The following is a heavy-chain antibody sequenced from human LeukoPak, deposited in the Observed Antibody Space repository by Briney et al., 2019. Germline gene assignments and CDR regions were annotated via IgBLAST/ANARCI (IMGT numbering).Heavy chain of an antibody. CDR2: IIPIFGTA. V-gene: IGHV1-69*13. CDR1: GGTFSSYA. CDR3: ARGYCSSTSCYYFDY. Sequence: ASVKVSCKASGGTFSSYAISWVRQAPGQGLEWMGGIIPIFGTANYAQKFQGRVTITADESTSTAYMELSSLRSEDTAVYYCARGYCSSTSCYYFDYGGQEPLVTVS. J-gene: IGHJ4*02. D-gene: IGHD2-2*01.